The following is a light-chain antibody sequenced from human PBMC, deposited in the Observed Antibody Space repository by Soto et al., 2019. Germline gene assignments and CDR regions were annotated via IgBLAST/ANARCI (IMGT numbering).Light chain of an antibody. CDR1: QTIGSN. CDR3: QQRSDWPPIT. V-gene: IGKV3-11*01. J-gene: IGKJ5*01. Sequence: IMITQSPTTLSVSPGERANLSCRATQTIGSNLAWYQQKPGQPPRLLIYGASTRATDIPARFTGSGSGTDFTLTISSLEPEDFAVYYCQQRSDWPPITFGQGTRLEIK. CDR2: GAS.